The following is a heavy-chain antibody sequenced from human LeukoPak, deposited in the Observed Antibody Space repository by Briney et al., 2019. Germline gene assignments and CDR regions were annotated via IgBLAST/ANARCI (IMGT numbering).Heavy chain of an antibody. CDR2: INRSGST. CDR3: ARVGKYYYGSGSYYKPLFDY. Sequence: SETLSLTCAVYGGSFSGYYWSWIRQPPGKGLEWIGEINRSGSTNYNPSLKGRVTISVDTSKNQFSLKLSSVTAADTAVYYCARVGKYYYGSGSYYKPLFDYWGQGALVTVSS. V-gene: IGHV4-34*01. CDR1: GGSFSGYY. J-gene: IGHJ4*02. D-gene: IGHD3-10*01.